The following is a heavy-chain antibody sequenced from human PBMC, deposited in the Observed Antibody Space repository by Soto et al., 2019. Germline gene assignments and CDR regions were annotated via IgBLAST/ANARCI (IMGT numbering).Heavy chain of an antibody. J-gene: IGHJ5*02. CDR2: ISGSGGST. V-gene: IGHV3-23*01. Sequence: GGSLRLSCAASGFTFSSYAMSWVRQAPGKGLEWVSAISGSGGSTYYADSVKGRFTTSRDNSKNTLYLQMNSLRAEDTAVYYCAKAGSGSYYNAQRSRLDPWGQGTLVTVSS. CDR1: GFTFSSYA. D-gene: IGHD3-10*01. CDR3: AKAGSGSYYNAQRSRLDP.